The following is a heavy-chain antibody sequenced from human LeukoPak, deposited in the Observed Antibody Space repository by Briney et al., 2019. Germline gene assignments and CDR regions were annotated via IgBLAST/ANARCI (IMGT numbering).Heavy chain of an antibody. CDR2: ISWDGGST. CDR1: GFTFDDYT. J-gene: IGHJ5*02. CDR3: AGDYTVPRAAIVTES. V-gene: IGHV3-43*01. D-gene: IGHD4-11*01. Sequence: GGSLRLSCAASGFTFDDYTMHWVRQAPGKGLEWVSLISWDGGSTYYADSVKGRFTISRDNSKNSLYLQMNSLRTEDTALYYCAGDYTVPRAAIVTESWGQGTLVTVSS.